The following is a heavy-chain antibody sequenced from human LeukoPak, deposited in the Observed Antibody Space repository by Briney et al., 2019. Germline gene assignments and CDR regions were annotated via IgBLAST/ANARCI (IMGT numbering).Heavy chain of an antibody. Sequence: SSETLSLTCTVSGGSISSYYWSWIRQPPGKGLEWIGYIYYSGSTNYNPSLKSRVTISIDTSKNQFSLKLSSVTAADTAVYYCARASDDYDSSGCYDLWGRGTLVTVSS. J-gene: IGHJ2*01. CDR1: GGSISSYY. V-gene: IGHV4-59*01. CDR2: IYYSGST. CDR3: ARASDDYDSSGCYDL. D-gene: IGHD3-22*01.